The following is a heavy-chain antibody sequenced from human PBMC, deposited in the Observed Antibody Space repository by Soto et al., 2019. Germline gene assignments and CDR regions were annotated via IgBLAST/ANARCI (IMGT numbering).Heavy chain of an antibody. J-gene: IGHJ4*02. D-gene: IGHD4-17*01. CDR3: AKGRDYGGNYRDY. V-gene: IGHV3-23*01. CDR1: GFTFSSYA. Sequence: EVQLLESGGGLVQPGGSLRLSCAASGFTFSSYAMSWVRQAPGKGLEWVSAISGSGGTTYTYYADSVKGSFTISRDNSQNTLYLHMNSLRSEYTAVYYSAKGRDYGGNYRDYWGQGTLVTVSS. CDR2: ISGSGGTTYT.